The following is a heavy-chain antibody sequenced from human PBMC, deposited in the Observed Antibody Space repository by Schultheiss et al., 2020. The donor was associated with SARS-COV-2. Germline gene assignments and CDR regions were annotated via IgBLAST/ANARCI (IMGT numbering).Heavy chain of an antibody. D-gene: IGHD4-11*01. CDR2: LHSSGGT. CDR3: ARVYSDYPDFYFDY. Sequence: SQTLSLTCTVSGGSISSSSSYWGWIRQPPGKGLEWIGCLHSSGGTDYNPSLKSRVTISVDTSKNQFSLNLHSMTAADTAVYYCARVYSDYPDFYFDYWGPGALVTVSS. V-gene: IGHV4-39*07. J-gene: IGHJ4*02. CDR1: GGSISSSSSY.